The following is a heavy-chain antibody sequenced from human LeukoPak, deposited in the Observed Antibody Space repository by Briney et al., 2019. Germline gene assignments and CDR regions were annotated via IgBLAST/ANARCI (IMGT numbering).Heavy chain of an antibody. D-gene: IGHD1-26*01. Sequence: GRSLRLSCVASGFTFSDYWMTWVRQAPGKGLEWVANIKQDGSDKKYVDSVKRRFTISRDNAKNSLYLQWDNRREEDTDVYYCARGGGDYWGQGTLVTVTS. V-gene: IGHV3-7*01. CDR3: ARGGGDY. J-gene: IGHJ4*02. CDR1: GFTFSDYW. CDR2: IKQDGSDK.